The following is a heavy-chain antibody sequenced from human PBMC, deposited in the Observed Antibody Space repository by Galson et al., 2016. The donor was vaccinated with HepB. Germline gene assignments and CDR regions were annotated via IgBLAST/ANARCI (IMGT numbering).Heavy chain of an antibody. V-gene: IGHV1-46*01. CDR1: GYTFTGYF. CDR3: AREDRAMGDNLFYYGMDV. J-gene: IGHJ6*02. CDR2: INPSGGNT. D-gene: IGHD5-18*01. Sequence: SVKVSCKASGYTFTGYFMHWVRQAPGQGLERMGIINPSGGNTYSAQRFQGRVTMTRDTSTGTVYMELSGLRSEDTAVYYCAREDRAMGDNLFYYGMDVWGQGTTVTVSS.